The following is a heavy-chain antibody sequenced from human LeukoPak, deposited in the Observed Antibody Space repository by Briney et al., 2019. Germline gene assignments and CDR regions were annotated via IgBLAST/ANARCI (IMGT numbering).Heavy chain of an antibody. J-gene: IGHJ4*02. CDR1: GFSFGNYS. CDR3: ARVDCSGGGCYSALNL. CDR2: ISSSSSTI. V-gene: IGHV3-48*02. D-gene: IGHD2-15*01. Sequence: PGGSLRLSCAASGFSFGNYSMNWVRQAPGTGLEWISYISSSSSTIYYADSVEGRFTISRDNAKNSLYLQMHSLRDDDTAIYYCARVDCSGGGCYSALNLWGQGTLVTVSS.